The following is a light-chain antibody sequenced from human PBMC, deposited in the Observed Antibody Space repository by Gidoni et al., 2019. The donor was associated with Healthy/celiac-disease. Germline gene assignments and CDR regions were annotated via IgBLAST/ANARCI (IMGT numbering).Light chain of an antibody. CDR1: SSDVGGYNY. CDR3: SSYTSSSTLRV. CDR2: DVR. V-gene: IGLV2-14*03. Sequence: QSALTQPASVSGSPGQSRTISCTGTSSDVGGYNYVSWYQQHPGKAPKLMIYDVRNRPSGVSNRFSGSKSGNTASLTISGLQAEDEADYYCSSYTSSSTLRVFGGGTKLTVL. J-gene: IGLJ3*02.